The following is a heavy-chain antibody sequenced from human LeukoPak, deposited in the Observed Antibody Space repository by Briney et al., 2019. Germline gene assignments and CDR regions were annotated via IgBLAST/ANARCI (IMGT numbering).Heavy chain of an antibody. V-gene: IGHV4-61*02. CDR2: TYTSGST. J-gene: IGHJ6*03. D-gene: IGHD2-2*01. CDR1: GDSISSSSYY. Sequence: KPSETLSLTCTVSGDSISSSSYYWTWIRQPAGKGLEWIGRTYTSGSTNYNPSLKSRVTISVDTSKNQFSLKLSSVTAADTAVYYCAREGVFQLPTYYYYYYMDVWGKGTTVTVSS. CDR3: AREGVFQLPTYYYYYYMDV.